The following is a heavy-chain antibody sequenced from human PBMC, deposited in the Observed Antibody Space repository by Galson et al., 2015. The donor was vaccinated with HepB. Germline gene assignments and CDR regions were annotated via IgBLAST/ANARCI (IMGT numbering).Heavy chain of an antibody. Sequence: SLRLSCAASGFTFSSYWMSWVRQAPGKGLDWVANIKQDGSEKYYVDSVKGRFTISRDNAKNSLYLQMNSLRAEDTAGYDCAREANGYYFDYWGQGTLVTVS. CDR3: AREANGYYFDY. D-gene: IGHD1-1*01. CDR1: GFTFSSYW. V-gene: IGHV3-7*03. CDR2: IKQDGSEK. J-gene: IGHJ4*02.